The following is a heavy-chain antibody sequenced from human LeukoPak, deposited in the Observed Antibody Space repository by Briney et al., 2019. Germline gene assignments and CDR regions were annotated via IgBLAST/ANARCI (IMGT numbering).Heavy chain of an antibody. CDR2: ITPILGIA. Sequence: ASVKVSCKASGGTFSSYAISWVRQAPGQGLEWMGRITPILGIANYAQKFQGRVTITADKSTSTAYMELSSLRSEDTAVYYCARDLGCSGGSCYFGAHFDYWGQGTLVTVSS. CDR3: ARDLGCSGGSCYFGAHFDY. J-gene: IGHJ4*02. V-gene: IGHV1-69*04. D-gene: IGHD2-15*01. CDR1: GGTFSSYA.